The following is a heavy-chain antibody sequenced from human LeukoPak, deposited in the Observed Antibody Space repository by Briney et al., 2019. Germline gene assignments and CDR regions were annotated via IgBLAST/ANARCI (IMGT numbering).Heavy chain of an antibody. V-gene: IGHV5-51*01. D-gene: IGHD5-24*01. CDR3: ARHVVSGEMATILDY. CDR2: IYPGDSDT. Sequence: GESLKISCKWSGYSFTSYWIGWVRKLPGKGLEWMGIIYPGDSDTRYSPSFQGQVTISADKSISTAYLQWSSLKASDTAMYYCARHVVSGEMATILDYWGQGTLVTVSS. J-gene: IGHJ4*02. CDR1: GYSFTSYW.